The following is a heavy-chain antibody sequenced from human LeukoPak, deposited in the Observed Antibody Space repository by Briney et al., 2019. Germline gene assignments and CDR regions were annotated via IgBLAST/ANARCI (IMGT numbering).Heavy chain of an antibody. V-gene: IGHV4-39*07. Sequence: PSETLSLTCTVSGVSISSSNSYWGWIRQPPGKGLEWIGSIYYSGNTNYTPSLKSRVTISVDSSKNQFSLKLSSVTAADTAVYYCARTTEGGYTYDFFYYYYMDVWGKGTTVTISS. J-gene: IGHJ6*03. CDR3: ARTTEGGYTYDFFYYYYMDV. CDR1: GVSISSSNSY. D-gene: IGHD5-18*01. CDR2: IYYSGNT.